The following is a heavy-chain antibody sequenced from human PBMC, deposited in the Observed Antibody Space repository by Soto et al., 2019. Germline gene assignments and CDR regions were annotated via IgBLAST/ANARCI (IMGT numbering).Heavy chain of an antibody. CDR2: ISGSGGST. CDR3: GGATTFYYYYGMDV. Sequence: GGSLRLSCAASGFTFSSYAMSWVRQAPWKGLEWVSAISGSGGSTYYADSVKGRFTISRDNSKNTLYLQMNSLRAEDTAVYYCGGATTFYYYYGMDVWGQGTTVTVSS. D-gene: IGHD1-26*01. J-gene: IGHJ6*02. CDR1: GFTFSSYA. V-gene: IGHV3-23*01.